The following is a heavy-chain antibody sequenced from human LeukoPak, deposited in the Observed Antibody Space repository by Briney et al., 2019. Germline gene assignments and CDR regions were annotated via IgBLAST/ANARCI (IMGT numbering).Heavy chain of an antibody. Sequence: PGGSLRLSCAASGFTFSSYGMHWVRQAPGKGLEWVAVIWYDGSNKYYADSVKGRFTISRDNSKNTLYLQMNSLRAEDTAVYYCAKGSRDGYNSHPEPWGQGTLVTVSS. V-gene: IGHV3-33*03. D-gene: IGHD5-24*01. CDR2: IWYDGSNK. CDR3: AKGSRDGYNSHPEP. CDR1: GFTFSSYG. J-gene: IGHJ5*02.